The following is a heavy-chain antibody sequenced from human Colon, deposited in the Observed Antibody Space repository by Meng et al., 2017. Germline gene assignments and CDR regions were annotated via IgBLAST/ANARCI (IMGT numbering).Heavy chain of an antibody. J-gene: IGHJ4*02. CDR2: ARIDYANT. D-gene: IGHD3-16*01. CDR3: ARDYWGSLDF. V-gene: IGHV4-61*08. Sequence: QVLLQEAGPGLGRPSETPSRICAVSGASVRSPDHQGGWVRQPPGKGLEWIGYARIDYANTNYNPSLKSRVNVSLDTSKNQFSLNVRSVTAADTAVYYCARDYWGSLDFWGQGILVTVSS. CDR1: GASVRSPDHQ.